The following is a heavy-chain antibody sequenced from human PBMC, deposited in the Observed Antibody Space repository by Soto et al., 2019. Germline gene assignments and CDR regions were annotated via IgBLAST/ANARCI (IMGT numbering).Heavy chain of an antibody. Sequence: ASVKVSCKASGYTFTGYYMHWVRQAPGQRLEWMGWINASNGNTKYSQKFQGRVTITRDTSASTAYMELSSLRSEDTAVYYCARGSGRWYAPTFDYWVQGTLVTVSS. CDR3: ARGSGRWYAPTFDY. J-gene: IGHJ4*02. D-gene: IGHD6-13*01. CDR1: GYTFTGYY. CDR2: INASNGNT. V-gene: IGHV1-3*01.